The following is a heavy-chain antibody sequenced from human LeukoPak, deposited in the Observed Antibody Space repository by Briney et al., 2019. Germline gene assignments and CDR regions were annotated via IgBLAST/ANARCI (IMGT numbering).Heavy chain of an antibody. D-gene: IGHD3-22*01. CDR2: ISWNSGSI. CDR1: GFTFDDYA. CDR3: AKDLSGYGNDAFDI. V-gene: IGHV3-9*01. J-gene: IGHJ3*02. Sequence: PGGSLRLSCAASGFTFDDYAIHWVRQAPGKGLEWVSGISWNSGSIVYADSVKGRFTISRDNAKNSLYLQMNSLRAEDTALYYCAKDLSGYGNDAFDIWGQGTMVTVSS.